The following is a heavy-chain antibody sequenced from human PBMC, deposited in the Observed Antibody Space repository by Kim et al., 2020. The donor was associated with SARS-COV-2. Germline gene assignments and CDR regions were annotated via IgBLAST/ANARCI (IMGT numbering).Heavy chain of an antibody. CDR3: ARRTAITIFGVVIPGTFDP. J-gene: IGHJ5*02. Sequence: SETLSLTCTVSGGSISSSSYYWGWIRQPPGKGLEWIGSIYYSGSTYYNPSLKSRVTISVDTSKNQFSLKLSSVTAADTAVYYCARRTAITIFGVVIPGTFDPWGQGTLVTVSS. CDR1: GGSISSSSYY. D-gene: IGHD3-3*01. V-gene: IGHV4-39*01. CDR2: IYYSGST.